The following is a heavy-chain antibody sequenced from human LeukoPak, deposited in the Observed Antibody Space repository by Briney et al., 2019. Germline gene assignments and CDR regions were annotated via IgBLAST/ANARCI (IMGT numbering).Heavy chain of an antibody. J-gene: IGHJ4*02. CDR2: IKPNSGVT. Sequence: ASVKVSCKTSGYTFTTYFMHWVRQAPGQGLEWMGYIKPNSGVTNYAQKFRGRVTMTWDTSISTAYIELSGLTSDDTAIYYCARPTYCGSDCYFNFDYWGQGTLVTVSS. CDR3: ARPTYCGSDCYFNFDY. CDR1: GYTFTTYF. D-gene: IGHD2-21*02. V-gene: IGHV1-2*02.